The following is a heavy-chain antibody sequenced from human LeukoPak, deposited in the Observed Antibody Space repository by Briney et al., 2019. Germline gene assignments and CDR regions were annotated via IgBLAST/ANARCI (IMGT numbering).Heavy chain of an antibody. Sequence: PGGSLRLSCAASGFSFDHYAMSWVRQAPGKGLEWVAVISYDGSNKYYADSVKGRFTISRDNSKNTLYLQMNSLRAEDTAVYYCARGMDYYGSEDDAFAIWGQGTMVTVSS. V-gene: IGHV3-30-3*01. J-gene: IGHJ3*02. D-gene: IGHD3-10*01. CDR3: ARGMDYYGSEDDAFAI. CDR1: GFSFDHYA. CDR2: ISYDGSNK.